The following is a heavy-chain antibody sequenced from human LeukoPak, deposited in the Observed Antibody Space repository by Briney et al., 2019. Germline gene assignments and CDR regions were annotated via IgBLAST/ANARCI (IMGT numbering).Heavy chain of an antibody. J-gene: IGHJ4*02. D-gene: IGHD2-21*01. CDR3: ARKGPEHLPTYFDH. CDR2: IYTSGNT. V-gene: IGHV4-61*02. Sequence: PSETLSLTCTVSGGSISSGSYYWSWIRQPAGKGLEWIGRIYTSGNTNYNPSLSGRVAISLDKSRNHFTLMVTAVTAADTAFYYCARKGPEHLPTYFDHWGRGILVTVSS. CDR1: GGSISSGSYY.